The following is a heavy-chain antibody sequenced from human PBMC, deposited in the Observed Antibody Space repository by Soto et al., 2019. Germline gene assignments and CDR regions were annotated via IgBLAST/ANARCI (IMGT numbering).Heavy chain of an antibody. Sequence: GGSLRLSCAASGFTFSSYSMNWVRQAPGKGLEWVSYISSSSSTIYYADSVKGRFTISRDNAKNSLYLQMNSLRDEDTAVYYCARAEWQLLFRSDYYGMDVWGQGTTVNVSS. J-gene: IGHJ6*02. CDR2: ISSSSSTI. CDR3: ARAEWQLLFRSDYYGMDV. CDR1: GFTFSSYS. V-gene: IGHV3-48*02. D-gene: IGHD2-15*01.